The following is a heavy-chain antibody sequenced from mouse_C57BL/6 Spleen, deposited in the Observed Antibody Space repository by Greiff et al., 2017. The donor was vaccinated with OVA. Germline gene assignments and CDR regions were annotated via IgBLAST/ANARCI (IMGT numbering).Heavy chain of an antibody. D-gene: IGHD2-1*01. Sequence: VQLQQSGAELVKPGASVKISCKASGYAFRSYWMNWVKQRPGKGLEWIGQFYPGDGDINSNGKFKGKATLTADKSASTAYMQLSSLTSEDSAVYFCARGGGNAWYFDVWGTGTTVTVSS. CDR1: GYAFRSYW. V-gene: IGHV1-80*01. J-gene: IGHJ1*03. CDR3: ARGGGNAWYFDV. CDR2: FYPGDGDI.